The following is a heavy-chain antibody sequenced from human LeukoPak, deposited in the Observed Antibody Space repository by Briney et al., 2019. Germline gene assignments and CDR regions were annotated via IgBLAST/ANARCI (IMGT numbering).Heavy chain of an antibody. Sequence: GGSLRLSCAASGFTFSSYWMHWVRQAPGKGLVWVSRMNNDGSSTIYADSVKGRFTISRDNAKDTLYLQMNSLRAEDTAVYYCARADGSGWLTYWGQGTLVTVSS. CDR2: MNNDGSST. V-gene: IGHV3-74*01. CDR3: ARADGSGWLTY. J-gene: IGHJ4*02. CDR1: GFTFSSYW. D-gene: IGHD6-19*01.